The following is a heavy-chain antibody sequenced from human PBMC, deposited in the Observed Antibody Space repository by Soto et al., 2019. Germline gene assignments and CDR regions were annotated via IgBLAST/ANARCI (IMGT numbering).Heavy chain of an antibody. J-gene: IGHJ3*02. Sequence: QPGGSLRLSCAASGFTFSSYGMHWVRQAPGKGLEWVAVIWYDGSNKYYADSVKGRFTISRDNSKNTLYLQMNSLRAEDTAVYYCAREVPKHAFDIWGQGTMVTVSS. CDR3: AREVPKHAFDI. CDR1: GFTFSSYG. V-gene: IGHV3-33*01. CDR2: IWYDGSNK.